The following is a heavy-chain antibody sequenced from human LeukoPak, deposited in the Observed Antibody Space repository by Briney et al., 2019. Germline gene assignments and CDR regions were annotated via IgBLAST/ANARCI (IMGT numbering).Heavy chain of an antibody. V-gene: IGHV1-69*13. CDR3: ARQAPWGGYGRDYYYMDV. CDR2: IIPIFGTA. D-gene: IGHD5-12*01. CDR1: GGTFSSYA. Sequence: SVKVSCKASGGTFSSYAISWVRQAPGQGLEWMGGIIPIFGTANYAQKFQGRVTITADESTSTAYMEMSSLRSEDTAVYYCARQAPWGGYGRDYYYMDVWGKGTTVTISS. J-gene: IGHJ6*03.